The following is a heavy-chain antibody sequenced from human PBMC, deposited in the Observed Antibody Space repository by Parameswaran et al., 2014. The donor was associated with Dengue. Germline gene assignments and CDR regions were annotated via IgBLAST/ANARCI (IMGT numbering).Heavy chain of an antibody. CDR2: ISGSGGST. CDR1: SNA. V-gene: IGHV3-23*01. D-gene: IGHD6-13*01. Sequence: SNARWIRQPPGKGLEWVSAISGSGGSTYYADSVKGRFTISRDNSKNTLYLQMNSLRAEDTAVYYCANCEYSSSWSHYYYYGMDVWGQGTTVTVSS. CDR3: ANCEYSSSWSHYYYYGMDV. J-gene: IGHJ6*02.